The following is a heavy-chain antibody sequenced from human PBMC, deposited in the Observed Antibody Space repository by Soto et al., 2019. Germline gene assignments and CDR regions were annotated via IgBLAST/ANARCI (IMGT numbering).Heavy chain of an antibody. CDR2: VHYSGST. V-gene: IGHV4-39*01. Sequence: SETLSLTCTVSGGFISGSGYYWGWIRQPPGKGLEWVGSVHYSGSTYYNPSLKSRVTISVDTSKNQFSLKLSSVTAADTAVYYCARSRAQAYAIWGQGTMVTVSS. CDR1: GGFISGSGYY. J-gene: IGHJ3*02. CDR3: ARSRAQAYAI.